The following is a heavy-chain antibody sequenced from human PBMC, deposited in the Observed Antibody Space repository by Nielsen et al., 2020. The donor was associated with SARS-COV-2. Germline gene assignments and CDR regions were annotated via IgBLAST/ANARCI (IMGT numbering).Heavy chain of an antibody. J-gene: IGHJ4*02. V-gene: IGHV3-11*05. CDR1: GFTFSDYY. Sequence: GESLKISCAASGFTFSDYYMSWIRQAPGKGLEWVSYISSSSSYTNYADSVKGRFTISRDNAKNSLYLQMNSLRAEDTAVYYCARDERGFGELLGTSFDYWGQGTLVTVSS. CDR2: ISSSSSYT. CDR3: ARDERGFGELLGTSFDY. D-gene: IGHD3-10*01.